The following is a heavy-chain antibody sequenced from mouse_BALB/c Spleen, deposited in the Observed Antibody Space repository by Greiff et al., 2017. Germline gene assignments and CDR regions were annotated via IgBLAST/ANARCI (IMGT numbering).Heavy chain of an antibody. CDR2: IYPGGGYT. D-gene: IGHD1-1*01. V-gene: IGHV1-63*02. CDR3: ARGGYYGSSYDYYAMDY. CDR1: GYTFTNYW. Sequence: VQLVESGAELVRPGTSVKISCKASGYTFTNYWLGWVKQRPGHGLEWIGDIYPGGGYTNYNEKFKGKATLTADTSSSTAYMQLSSLTSEDSAVYFCARGGYYGSSYDYYAMDYWGQGTSVTVSS. J-gene: IGHJ4*01.